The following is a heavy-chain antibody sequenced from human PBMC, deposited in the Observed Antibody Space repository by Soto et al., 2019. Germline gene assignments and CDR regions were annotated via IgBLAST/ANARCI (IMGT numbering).Heavy chain of an antibody. CDR1: GFTFSSYA. CDR2: ISGSGGST. D-gene: IGHD6-13*01. CDR3: AKIRLAWPAGTFREEAFNI. Sequence: GGSLRLSCAASGFTFSSYAMSWVRQAPGKGLEWVSAISGSGGSTYYADSVKGRFTISRDNSKNTLYLQMNSLRAEDTAVYYCAKIRLAWPAGTFREEAFNIWGQGTMVTVSS. V-gene: IGHV3-23*01. J-gene: IGHJ3*02.